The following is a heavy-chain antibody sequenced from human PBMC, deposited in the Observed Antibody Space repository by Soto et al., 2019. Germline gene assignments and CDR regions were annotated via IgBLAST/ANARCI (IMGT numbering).Heavy chain of an antibody. CDR3: ARDFGVGATLPWCDP. CDR1: GFTFSSYG. Sequence: QVQLVESGGGVVQPGRSLRLSCAASGFTFSSYGMHWVRQAPGKGLEWVAVIWYDGSNKYYADSVKGRFTISRDNSKNTRYLQMNSLRAEDTAVYYCARDFGVGATLPWCDPWGQGTLVTVSS. J-gene: IGHJ5*02. V-gene: IGHV3-33*01. D-gene: IGHD1-26*01. CDR2: IWYDGSNK.